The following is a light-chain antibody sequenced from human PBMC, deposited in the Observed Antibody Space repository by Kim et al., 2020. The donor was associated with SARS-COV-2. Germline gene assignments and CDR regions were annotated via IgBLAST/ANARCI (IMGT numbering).Light chain of an antibody. CDR3: NSRDSSGNHVI. CDR1: SLRNYY. J-gene: IGLJ2*01. Sequence: SSELTQDPAVSVALGQTVRITCQGDSLRNYYASWXQQKPGQAPVLVIYGKNNRPSGIPDRFSGSSSGNTASLTITGAQAEDEADYYCNSRDSSGNHVIFG. V-gene: IGLV3-19*01. CDR2: GKN.